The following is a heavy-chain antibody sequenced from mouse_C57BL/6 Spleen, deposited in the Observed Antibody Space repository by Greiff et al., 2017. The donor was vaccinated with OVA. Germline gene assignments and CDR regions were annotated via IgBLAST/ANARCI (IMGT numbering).Heavy chain of an antibody. J-gene: IGHJ4*01. D-gene: IGHD1-1*01. Sequence: EVQLVESGGGLVKPGGSLKLSCAASGFTFSSYAMSWVRQTPEKRLEWVATISDGGSYTYYPDNVKGRFTISRDNAKNNLYLQMSHLKSEDTAMYYCARYYYGSSYVGAMDYWGQGTSVTVSS. CDR1: GFTFSSYA. CDR2: ISDGGSYT. CDR3: ARYYYGSSYVGAMDY. V-gene: IGHV5-4*01.